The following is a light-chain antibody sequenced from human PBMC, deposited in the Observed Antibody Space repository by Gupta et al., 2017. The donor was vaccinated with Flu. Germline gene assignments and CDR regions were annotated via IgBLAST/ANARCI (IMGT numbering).Light chain of an antibody. J-gene: IGKJ2*01. CDR3: QQAHNVPYF. V-gene: IGKV1-39*01. CDR1: RSINTF. Sequence: IQMTQSPSSLSASVGDTVTITCRASRSINTFLNWYQQRPGNAPKLLIYSASTLHHGVSSRFSGSGSETDFTLTITSLQPEDFATYYCQQAHNVPYFFGQGTKMDI. CDR2: SAS.